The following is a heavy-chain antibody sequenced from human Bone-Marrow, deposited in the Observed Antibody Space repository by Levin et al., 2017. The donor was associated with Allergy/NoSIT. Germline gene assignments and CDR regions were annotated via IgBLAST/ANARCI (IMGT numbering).Heavy chain of an antibody. D-gene: IGHD2-21*01. CDR3: VRTPGALVVTPYFDY. CDR2: ISGSGDKT. V-gene: IGHV3-23*01. CDR1: GFRFSDYV. J-gene: IGHJ4*02. Sequence: GESLKISCAASGFRFSDYVMNWVRQAPGKGLEWVSVISGSGDKTYNADSVKGRFTISRDTSKNTLYVQMNSLSAEDTAIYYCVRTPGALVVTPYFDYWGQGTLVTVSS.